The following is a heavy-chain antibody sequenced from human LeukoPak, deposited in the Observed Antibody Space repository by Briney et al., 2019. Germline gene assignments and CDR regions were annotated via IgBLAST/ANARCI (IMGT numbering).Heavy chain of an antibody. CDR3: ARRDGYNSYYYGMDV. CDR1: GFTFGYYT. Sequence: PGGSLRLSCAASGFTFGYYTMNWVRQAPGKGLEWVSSISSSGYIYYADSVKGRFTISRDNAKNSLYLQMNSLRAEDTAVYYCARRDGYNSYYYGMDVWGQGSTVTVSS. V-gene: IGHV3-21*01. J-gene: IGHJ6*02. D-gene: IGHD5-24*01. CDR2: ISSSGYI.